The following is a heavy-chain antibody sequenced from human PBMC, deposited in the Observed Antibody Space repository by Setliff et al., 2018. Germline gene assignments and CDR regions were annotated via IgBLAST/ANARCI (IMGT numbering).Heavy chain of an antibody. D-gene: IGHD5-12*01. J-gene: IGHJ6*02. V-gene: IGHV1-46*01. CDR3: ARTSGYEKHYYYYYGMDV. Sequence: GASVKVSCKASGYTFTSHYMHWVRQAPGLGLEWMGTINPSSGRTSYAQKFRHKFTMTTDTSTSTAYMELSSLRSEDTAVYYCARTSGYEKHYYYYYGMDVWGQGTTVTVSS. CDR1: GYTFTSHY. CDR2: INPSSGRT.